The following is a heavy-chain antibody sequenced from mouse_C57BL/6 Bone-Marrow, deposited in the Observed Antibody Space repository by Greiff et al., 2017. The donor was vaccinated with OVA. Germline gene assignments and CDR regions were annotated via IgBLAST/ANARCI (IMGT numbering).Heavy chain of an antibody. V-gene: IGHV5-4*03. CDR3: AREGSSGSPWFAY. CDR2: ISDGGSYT. D-gene: IGHD3-2*02. J-gene: IGHJ3*01. Sequence: EVKVVESGGGLVKPGGSLKLSCAASGFTFSSYAMSWVRQTPEKRLEWVATISDGGSYTYYPDHVMGRFTISRDNAKNNLYLQMGHLKSGGTAMYFCAREGSSGSPWFAYWGQGTLVTVSA. CDR1: GFTFSSYA.